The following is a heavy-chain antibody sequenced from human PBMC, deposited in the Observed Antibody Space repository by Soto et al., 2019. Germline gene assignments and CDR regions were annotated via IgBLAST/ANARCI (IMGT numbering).Heavy chain of an antibody. D-gene: IGHD6-19*01. V-gene: IGHV4-39*01. Sequence: SETLSLTCSVYGGSINSSSYFWGWVRQPPGKGLEWIGSIYYSGSTYYNPSLRSRVTISVDTSKNQFSLKLSSVTAADTAVFYCARHYSSGSRNWFDPWGQGTLVTVSS. CDR2: IYYSGST. J-gene: IGHJ5*02. CDR1: GGSINSSSYF. CDR3: ARHYSSGSRNWFDP.